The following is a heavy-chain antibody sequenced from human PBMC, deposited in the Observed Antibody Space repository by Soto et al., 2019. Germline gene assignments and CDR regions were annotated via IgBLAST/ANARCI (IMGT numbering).Heavy chain of an antibody. D-gene: IGHD3-3*01. V-gene: IGHV1-69*13. CDR1: GGTFSSYA. CDR3: ARDIKELRFLEWLPIQPTTYYYGMDV. CDR2: IIPIFGTA. J-gene: IGHJ6*02. Sequence: GASVKVSCKASGGTFSSYAISWVRQAPGQGLEWMGGIIPIFGTANYAQKFQGRVTITADESTSTAYMELSSLRSEDTAVYYCARDIKELRFLEWLPIQPTTYYYGMDVWGQGTTVTVSS.